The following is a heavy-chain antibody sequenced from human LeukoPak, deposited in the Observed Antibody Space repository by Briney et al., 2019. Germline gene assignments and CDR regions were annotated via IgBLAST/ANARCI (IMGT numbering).Heavy chain of an antibody. Sequence: GGSLRLSCAASGFTFSSYGMHWVRQAPGKGLEWVAVISYDGSNKYYADSVKGRFTISRDNSKNTLYLQMNSLRAEDTAVYYCAKDQGAAAVTSYFDYWGQGTLVTVSS. V-gene: IGHV3-30*18. CDR2: ISYDGSNK. J-gene: IGHJ4*02. CDR1: GFTFSSYG. D-gene: IGHD6-13*01. CDR3: AKDQGAAAVTSYFDY.